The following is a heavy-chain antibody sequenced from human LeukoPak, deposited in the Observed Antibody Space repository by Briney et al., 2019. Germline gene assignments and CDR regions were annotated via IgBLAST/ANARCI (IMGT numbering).Heavy chain of an antibody. D-gene: IGHD4-17*01. J-gene: IGHJ4*02. CDR3: ARDRSTVTTWLDY. Sequence: GGSLRLSCAASGFIFSSYEMNWVRQAPGKGLEWVAYITGSGTTINYADSVKGRFTISRDNAKNSLYLQMNSLRAEDTAVYYCARDRSTVTTWLDYWGQGTLVTVSS. CDR2: ITGSGTTI. CDR1: GFIFSSYE. V-gene: IGHV3-48*03.